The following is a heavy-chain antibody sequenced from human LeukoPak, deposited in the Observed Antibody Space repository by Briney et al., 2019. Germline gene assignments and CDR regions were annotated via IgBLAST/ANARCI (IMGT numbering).Heavy chain of an antibody. CDR1: GFTFDDYA. D-gene: IGHD1-26*01. CDR3: AKDGALLSSGSYVMDV. V-gene: IGHV3-9*01. J-gene: IGHJ6*02. CDR2: ISWNSGSI. Sequence: PGGSLRLSCAASGFTFDDYAMHWVRQAPGKGLEWVSGISWNSGSIGYADSVKGRFTISRDNAKNSLYLQMNSLRAEDTALYYCAKDGALLSSGSYVMDVWGQGTTVTVSS.